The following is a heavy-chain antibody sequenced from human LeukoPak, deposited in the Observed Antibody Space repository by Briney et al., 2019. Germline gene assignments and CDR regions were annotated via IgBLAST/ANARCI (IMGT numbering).Heavy chain of an antibody. CDR2: ISSSGNIM. CDR1: GFSFSSYT. J-gene: IGHJ4*02. CDR3: ARDVVY. V-gene: IGHV3-48*02. Sequence: PGGSLRLSCAASGFSFSSYTMNWVREAPGKGLEWISCISSSGNIMYYADSAKGRFTISRDNAKNSLYLQMNSLRDEDTAVYYCARDVVYWGQGTLVTVSS.